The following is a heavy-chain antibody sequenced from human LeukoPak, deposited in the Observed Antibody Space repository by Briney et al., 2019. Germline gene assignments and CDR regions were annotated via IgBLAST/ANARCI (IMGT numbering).Heavy chain of an antibody. CDR3: ARLRIPARYCSSTSCYELDY. CDR1: GGSISSYY. J-gene: IGHJ4*02. Sequence: SETLSLTCTVSGGSISSYYWSWIRQPPGKGLEWIGYIYYSGSTNYNPSLKSRVTISVDTSKNQFSLKLSSVTAADTAVYYCARLRIPARYCSSTSCYELDYWGQGTLITVSS. V-gene: IGHV4-59*08. CDR2: IYYSGST. D-gene: IGHD2-2*01.